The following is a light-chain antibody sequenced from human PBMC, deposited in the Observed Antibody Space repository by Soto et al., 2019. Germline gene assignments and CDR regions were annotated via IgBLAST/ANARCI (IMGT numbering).Light chain of an antibody. J-gene: IGKJ1*01. CDR1: QSVSSN. CDR2: AVS. CDR3: QQDNKSPLT. V-gene: IGKV3-15*01. Sequence: EIMMTQSPGTLSASPGERATLSCRASQSVSSNLDEYQQKLGQAPRLLIYAVSTRATGIPARFSGSGSGTKFTLTISSLQSEDFAVYYCQQDNKSPLTFDQGTKLEIK.